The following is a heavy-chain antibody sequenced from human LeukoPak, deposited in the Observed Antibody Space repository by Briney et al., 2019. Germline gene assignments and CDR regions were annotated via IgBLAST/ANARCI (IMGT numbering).Heavy chain of an antibody. Sequence: GGSLRLSCAAPGFTFSSYSMNWARQAPGKGLEWVSYISSSSSTIYYADSVKGRFTISRDNAKNSLYLQMNSLRAEDTAVYYCARDPWGPAANYMDVWGKGTTVTVSS. CDR2: ISSSSSTI. CDR1: GFTFSSYS. D-gene: IGHD2-2*01. CDR3: ARDPWGPAANYMDV. J-gene: IGHJ6*03. V-gene: IGHV3-48*01.